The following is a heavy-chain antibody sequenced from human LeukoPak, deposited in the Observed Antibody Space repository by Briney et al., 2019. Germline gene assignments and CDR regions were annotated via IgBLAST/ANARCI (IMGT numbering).Heavy chain of an antibody. V-gene: IGHV3-33*08. CDR2: IWDNGSDR. D-gene: IGHD2-15*01. CDR3: ARAGYCSGGNCRFYYYYYGMDV. CDR1: GFTFSSYA. J-gene: IGHJ6*02. Sequence: PGGSLRLSRAASGFTFSSYAMSWDRQAPGKGLEWVAVIWDNGSDRSYADSVKGRFTVSRDNSRNTVYLQVNSLRVEDTAAYYCARAGYCSGGNCRFYYYYYGMDVWGQGTTVAVSS.